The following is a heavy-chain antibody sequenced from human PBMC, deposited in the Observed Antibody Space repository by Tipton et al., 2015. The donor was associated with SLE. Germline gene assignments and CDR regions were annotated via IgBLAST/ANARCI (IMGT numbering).Heavy chain of an antibody. CDR2: IKGDGSEQ. CDR3: ARDHHGDYGDWYFDL. V-gene: IGHV3-7*01. Sequence: SLRLSCVDSGITFSNYWMSWVRQAPGKGLEWVANIKGDGSEQYYVDSVKGRFTISRDNPKNSLYLQMYSLRAEDTAVYYCARDHHGDYGDWYFDLWGRGTLVTVSS. CDR1: GITFSNYW. D-gene: IGHD4-17*01. J-gene: IGHJ2*01.